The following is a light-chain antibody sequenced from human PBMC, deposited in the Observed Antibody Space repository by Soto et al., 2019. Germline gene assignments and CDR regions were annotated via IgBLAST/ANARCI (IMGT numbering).Light chain of an antibody. CDR2: GNS. CDR3: QFYGHSPSGSRV. J-gene: IGLJ1*01. Sequence: QSVLTQPPSVSGAPGQRVTISCTGSSSNIGAGYDVHWYQQVPGTAPKLLIYGNSNRPSGVPDRFSGSKSGTSASLAITGLQADDEADYYCQFYGHSPSGSRVFGTGTKVTVL. CDR1: SSNIGAGYD. V-gene: IGLV1-40*01.